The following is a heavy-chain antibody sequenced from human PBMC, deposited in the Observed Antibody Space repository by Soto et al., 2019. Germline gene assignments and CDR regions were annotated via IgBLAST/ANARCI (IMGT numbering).Heavy chain of an antibody. Sequence: QLQLQESGPGLVKPSETLSLTCTVSGGSISSSSYYWGWIRQPPGKGLAWIGSIYYSGSTYYNPSLKSRVTISVDTPKIQFSLKLGSVTAADTAVYYCARPRTLGSGYSGYDWARGFDYWGQGTLVTVSS. CDR2: IYYSGST. CDR1: GGSISSSSYY. CDR3: ARPRTLGSGYSGYDWARGFDY. V-gene: IGHV4-39*01. J-gene: IGHJ4*02. D-gene: IGHD5-12*01.